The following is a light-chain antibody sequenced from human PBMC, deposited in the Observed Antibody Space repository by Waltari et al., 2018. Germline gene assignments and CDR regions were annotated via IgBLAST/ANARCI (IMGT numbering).Light chain of an antibody. Sequence: IVLTQSPATLSLSPGERATLSCRASQSVRNYLAWYQQRPGQAPRLLIYAASNRATGIPARFSGSGSETDFTLTISSLEPEDFAVYYCQQRSNWPGTFGQGTKVEIK. J-gene: IGKJ1*01. CDR2: AAS. CDR3: QQRSNWPGT. CDR1: QSVRNY. V-gene: IGKV3-11*01.